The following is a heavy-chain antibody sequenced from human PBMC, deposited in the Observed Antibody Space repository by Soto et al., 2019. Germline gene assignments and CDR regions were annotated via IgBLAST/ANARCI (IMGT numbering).Heavy chain of an antibody. CDR3: ARGIKYGDYSRWCDP. CDR1: GYTFTSYD. J-gene: IGHJ5*02. D-gene: IGHD4-17*01. Sequence: QGQLLQSGAEVKKPGASVKVSCKASGYTFTSYDINWVRQATGQGLEYLGWMNPDSGNTGYVQKFQGRVTLTMNTSISTAYMELSSLRSEDTAVYYCARGIKYGDYSRWCDPWGQGTLVTVSS. V-gene: IGHV1-8*02. CDR2: MNPDSGNT.